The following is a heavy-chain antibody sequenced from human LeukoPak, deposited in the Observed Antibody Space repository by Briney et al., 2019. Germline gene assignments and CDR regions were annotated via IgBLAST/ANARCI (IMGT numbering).Heavy chain of an antibody. D-gene: IGHD3-22*01. CDR3: AKDSPTYYYDSSGLEYFQH. J-gene: IGHJ1*01. CDR2: ISGSGGST. Sequence: GGSLRLSCAASGFTFSSYWMHWVRQAPGKGLEWVSAISGSGGSTYYADSVKGRFTISRDNSKNTLYLQMNSLRAEDTAVYYCAKDSPTYYYDSSGLEYFQHWGQGTLVTVSS. CDR1: GFTFSSYW. V-gene: IGHV3-23*01.